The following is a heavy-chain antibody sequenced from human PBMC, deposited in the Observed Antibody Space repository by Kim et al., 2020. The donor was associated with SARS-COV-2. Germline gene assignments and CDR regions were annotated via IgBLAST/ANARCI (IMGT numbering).Heavy chain of an antibody. CDR1: GYTFTSYG. J-gene: IGHJ4*02. CDR2: ISAYNGNT. Sequence: ASVKVSCKASGYTFTSYGISWVRQAPGQGLDWMGWISAYNGNTNYAQKLQGRVTMTTDKSTSTAYMELRSLRSDDTAVYYCARIKNTAMVSGGDYWGQGTLVTVSS. CDR3: ARIKNTAMVSGGDY. V-gene: IGHV1-18*04. D-gene: IGHD5-18*01.